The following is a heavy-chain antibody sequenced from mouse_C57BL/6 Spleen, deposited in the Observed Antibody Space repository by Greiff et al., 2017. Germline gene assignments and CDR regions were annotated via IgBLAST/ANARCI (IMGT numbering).Heavy chain of an antibody. Sequence: DVKLVESGGGLVQPKGSLKLSCAASGFSFNTYAMNWVRQAPGKGLEWVARIRSKSNNYATYYADSVKDRFTISRDDSESMLYLQMNNLKTEDTAMYYFVRHGPRYARDYWGQGTSVTVSS. CDR1: GFSFNTYA. V-gene: IGHV10-1*01. CDR2: IRSKSNNYAT. CDR3: VRHGPRYARDY. J-gene: IGHJ4*01.